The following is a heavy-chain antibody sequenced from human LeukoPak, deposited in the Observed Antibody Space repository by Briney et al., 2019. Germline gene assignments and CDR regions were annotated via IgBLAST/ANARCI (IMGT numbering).Heavy chain of an antibody. Sequence: PSETLSLTCAVYGGSFSGYYWSWIRQPPGKGLEWIGEINHSGSTNYNPSLKSRVTISVDTSKNQFSLKLSSVTAADTAVYYCAGPSVHDSSGYYSHDAFDIWGQGTMVTVSS. CDR2: INHSGST. D-gene: IGHD3-22*01. V-gene: IGHV4-34*01. J-gene: IGHJ3*02. CDR3: AGPSVHDSSGYYSHDAFDI. CDR1: GGSFSGYY.